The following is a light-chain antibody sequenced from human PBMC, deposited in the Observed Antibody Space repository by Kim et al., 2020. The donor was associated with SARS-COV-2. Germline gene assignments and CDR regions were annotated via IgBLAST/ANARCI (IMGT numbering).Light chain of an antibody. CDR3: QQYYSYPPT. Sequence: ASTGDRVTITCRASQGISSYLAWYQQKPGKAPKLLIYAASTLQSGVPSRFSGSGSGTDFTLTISCLQSEDFATYYCQQYYSYPPTFGGGTKLEI. J-gene: IGKJ4*01. V-gene: IGKV1-8*01. CDR2: AAS. CDR1: QGISSY.